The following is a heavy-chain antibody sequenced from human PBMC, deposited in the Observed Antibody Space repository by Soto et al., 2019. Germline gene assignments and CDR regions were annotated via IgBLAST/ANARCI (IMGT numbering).Heavy chain of an antibody. CDR1: GFTFSNYG. V-gene: IGHV3-30*03. D-gene: IGHD4-17*01. J-gene: IGHJ3*01. CDR3: AIEDDYGHRRKAFDL. Sequence: QVQLVESGGGVVQPGRSLRLSCAASGFTFSNYGMHWVRQAPGKGLEWVAVISYDGSNKYYADSVKGRFTVYRDNSKNTMHQKMKSLRAEDMAVYYGAIEDDYGHRRKAFDLWGQGTMVTVSS. CDR2: ISYDGSNK.